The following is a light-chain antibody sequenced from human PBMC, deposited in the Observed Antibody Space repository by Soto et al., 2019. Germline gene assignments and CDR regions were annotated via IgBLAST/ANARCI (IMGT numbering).Light chain of an antibody. Sequence: QSALTQPPSASGSPGQSVTISCTGTSSDVGGYNYVSWYQQHPGKAPKLLIYEVTKRPSGVPDRFSGSKSGNTASLTVSGLLAEDEADYYCSSYVASKSYVFGTGTKVTVL. V-gene: IGLV2-8*01. CDR3: SSYVASKSYV. CDR1: SSDVGGYNY. CDR2: EVT. J-gene: IGLJ1*01.